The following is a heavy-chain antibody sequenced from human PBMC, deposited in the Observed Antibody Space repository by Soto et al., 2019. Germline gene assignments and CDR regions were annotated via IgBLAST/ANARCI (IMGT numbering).Heavy chain of an antibody. J-gene: IGHJ4*02. V-gene: IGHV3-7*01. CDR1: GFTFSSYW. CDR3: ARGKWFLEQDNMSLNN. D-gene: IGHD1-1*01. Sequence: EVQLVESGGGLVQPGGSLRLSCAASGFTFSSYWMSWVRQAPGKGLEWVANIKQDGSEKYYVDSVKGRFTISRDNAKNSLYLQMNSLRAEDTAVYYCARGKWFLEQDNMSLNNWGQGTLVTVSS. CDR2: IKQDGSEK.